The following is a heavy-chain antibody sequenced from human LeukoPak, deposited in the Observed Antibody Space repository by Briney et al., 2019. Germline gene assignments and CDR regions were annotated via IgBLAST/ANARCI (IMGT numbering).Heavy chain of an antibody. CDR2: IHPRDSDT. CDR3: ARGIEAAAVTEFDS. D-gene: IGHD6-13*01. CDR1: GYIFTTAW. V-gene: IGHV5-51*01. Sequence: GESLKISCKGSGYIFTTAWIGWVRRVPGKGLEWMGIIHPRDSDTRYKPSFQGQVTISADKSISTAYLQWNSLKASDTAMYYCARGIEAAAVTEFDSWGQGTLVTVSS. J-gene: IGHJ4*02.